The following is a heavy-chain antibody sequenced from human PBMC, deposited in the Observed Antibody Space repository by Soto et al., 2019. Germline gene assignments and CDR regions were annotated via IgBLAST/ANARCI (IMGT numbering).Heavy chain of an antibody. V-gene: IGHV4-39*01. J-gene: IGHJ4*02. CDR1: GGSVTNSSYY. CDR3: VSQRTTVPTQAYFDY. D-gene: IGHD4-17*01. CDR2: VYYKGRS. Sequence: PSETLSLTCTVSGGSVTNSSYYWGWIRQSPGKGLEWIGSVYYKGRSYSKSSVKSRVTISVDTSKNRFSLSLNSVTASDTAVYFCVSQRTTVPTQAYFDYWAREPWSPS.